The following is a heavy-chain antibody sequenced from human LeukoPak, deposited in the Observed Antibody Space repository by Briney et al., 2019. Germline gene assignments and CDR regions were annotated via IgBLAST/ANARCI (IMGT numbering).Heavy chain of an antibody. CDR3: ARDKRGKDY. D-gene: IGHD3-10*01. CDR1: GFTFSSYA. Sequence: PGGSLRLSCAASGFTFSSYAMSWVRQAPGRGLEWVANIKEDGSEKYYVDSVKGRFTIPRDNAKNSLYLQMNSLRVEDTAVYYCARDKRGKDYWGQGTLVTVSS. CDR2: IKEDGSEK. J-gene: IGHJ4*02. V-gene: IGHV3-7*04.